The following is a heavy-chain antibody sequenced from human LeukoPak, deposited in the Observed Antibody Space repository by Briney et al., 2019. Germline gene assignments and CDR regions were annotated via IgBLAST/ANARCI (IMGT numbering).Heavy chain of an antibody. Sequence: GESLKISCKGSGYSFSSYWIGWVRQMPGKGLEWMGIIYPGDPDTRYSPSFQGQVTISADKSISTAYLQWSSLKASDTAIYYCARHSSSWYLYYFDYWGQGTLVTVSS. CDR2: IYPGDPDT. J-gene: IGHJ4*02. V-gene: IGHV5-51*01. D-gene: IGHD6-13*01. CDR1: GYSFSSYW. CDR3: ARHSSSWYLYYFDY.